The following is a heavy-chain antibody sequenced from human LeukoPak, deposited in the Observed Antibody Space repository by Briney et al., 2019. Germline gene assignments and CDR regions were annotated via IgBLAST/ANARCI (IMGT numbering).Heavy chain of an antibody. J-gene: IGHJ4*02. CDR2: ISSSARTI. CDR1: GFTFSNYE. CDR3: VRDFDY. V-gene: IGHV3-48*03. Sequence: GGSLRLSCAVSGFTFSNYEMNWVCQAPGKGLEWVAYISSSARTIYYTDSVKGRFTISRDNAKNSLYLQMNSLRAEDTAIYYCVRDFDYWGQGTQVTVSS.